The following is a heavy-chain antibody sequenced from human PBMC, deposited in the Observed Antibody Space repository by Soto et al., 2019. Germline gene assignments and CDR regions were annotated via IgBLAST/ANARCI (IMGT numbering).Heavy chain of an antibody. J-gene: IGHJ5*02. CDR1: CASISGFY. CDR3: VRDGTKNLRDWFEP. CDR2: IYATGTT. Sequence: SETLSRTCTVSCASISGFYWSCIRKSAGKGLEWIGRIYATGTTDYNPSLKSRVMMSVDTSKKQFSLKLRSVTAADTAVYYCVRDGTKNLRDWFEPGGQG. D-gene: IGHD1-1*01. V-gene: IGHV4-4*07.